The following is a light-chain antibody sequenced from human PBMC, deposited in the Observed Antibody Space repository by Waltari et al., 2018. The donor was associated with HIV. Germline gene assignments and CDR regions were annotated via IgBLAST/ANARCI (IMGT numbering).Light chain of an antibody. Sequence: SYELPQPPSVSVSPGQPASITCSGDKLGDKYTCWYQQKPGQSPVLVIYQDNKRPSGIAARFSGSNSGNTATLTISGTQAMDEADYYCQAWDRGTAVFGGGTKLTVL. J-gene: IGLJ2*01. CDR2: QDN. CDR3: QAWDRGTAV. V-gene: IGLV3-1*01. CDR1: KLGDKY.